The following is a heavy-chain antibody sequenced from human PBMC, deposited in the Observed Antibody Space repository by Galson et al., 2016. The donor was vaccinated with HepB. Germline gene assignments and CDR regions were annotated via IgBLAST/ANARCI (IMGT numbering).Heavy chain of an antibody. D-gene: IGHD2-21*02. CDR3: ARPGAPYCVADCYRDF. CDR1: GYSFASYW. V-gene: IGHV5-51*01. CDR2: IYPGDSDT. Sequence: SGAEVKKPGESLRISCKASGYSFASYWIGWVRQMPGRGLEWMGIIYPGDSDTRYSPSFEGQVTLSADKSIRTAYLQWSSLKASDTAIYYCARPGAPYCVADCYRDFWGQGTLVTVSS. J-gene: IGHJ4*02.